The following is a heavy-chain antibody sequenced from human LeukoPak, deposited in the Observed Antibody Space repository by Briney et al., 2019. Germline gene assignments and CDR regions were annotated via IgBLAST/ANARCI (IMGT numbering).Heavy chain of an antibody. J-gene: IGHJ4*02. CDR1: GFTFSSYA. Sequence: GGSLRLSCAASGFTFSSYAMHWVRQAPGKGLEWVAVISYDGSNKYYADSVRGRFTISRDNSKNTLYLQMNSLRAEDTAIYYCARENSGIAATDIIDYWGQGTLVTVSS. D-gene: IGHD6-13*01. CDR2: ISYDGSNK. V-gene: IGHV3-30-3*01. CDR3: ARENSGIAATDIIDY.